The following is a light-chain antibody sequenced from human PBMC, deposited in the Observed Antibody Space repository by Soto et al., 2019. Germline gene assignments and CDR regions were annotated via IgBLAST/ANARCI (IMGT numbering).Light chain of an antibody. CDR3: QQYSCSWT. CDR2: GAS. Sequence: EILLTQSPYTLSGSAGERATLSCRASQSVSDNLAWYQQKPGQAPRLLIYGASTRASGLPGRFSGSGSGTDITLTISRLPPEDFAVYYRQQYSCSWTFGQGTKVDIK. V-gene: IGKV3D-15*01. CDR1: QSVSDN. J-gene: IGKJ1*01.